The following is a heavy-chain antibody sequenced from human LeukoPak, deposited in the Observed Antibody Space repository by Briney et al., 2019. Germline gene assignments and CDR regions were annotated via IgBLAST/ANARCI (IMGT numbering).Heavy chain of an antibody. V-gene: IGHV1-46*01. CDR1: GYTFTSYY. CDR2: ISPSGGST. CDR3: AREVRPCPLDF. Sequence: ASVKVSCKASGYTFTSYYMHWVRQAPGQGLEWMGIISPSGGSTSYPQKFQGRVTMTRDTSTSTVYMELSSLRSEDTAVYYCAREVRPCPLDFWGQGTLVTVSS. D-gene: IGHD3/OR15-3a*01. J-gene: IGHJ3*01.